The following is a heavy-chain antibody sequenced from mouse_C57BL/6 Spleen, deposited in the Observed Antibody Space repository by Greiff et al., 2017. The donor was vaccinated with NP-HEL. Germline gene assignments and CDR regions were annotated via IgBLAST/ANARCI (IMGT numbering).Heavy chain of an antibody. V-gene: IGHV1-50*01. CDR1: GYTFTSYW. CDR3: ASGGY. Sequence: QVQLQQPGAELVKPGASVKLSCKASGYTFTSYWMQWVKQRPGQGLEWIGEIDPSDSYTNYNQKFKGKATLTVDTSSSTAYMQLSSLTSEDSAVYYCASGGYWGQGTTLTVSS. CDR2: IDPSDSYT. J-gene: IGHJ2*01.